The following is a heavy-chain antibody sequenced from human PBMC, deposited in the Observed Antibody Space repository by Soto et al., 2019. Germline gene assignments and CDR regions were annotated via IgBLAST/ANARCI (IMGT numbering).Heavy chain of an antibody. J-gene: IGHJ6*02. CDR1: GCSISSSSYY. V-gene: IGHV4-39*01. D-gene: IGHD1-26*01. CDR2: IYYSGST. CDR3: ARCGPYSGSYEHYYYGMDV. Sequence: SETLSLTCTVSGCSISSSSYYWGWVRQPPGKGLEWIGSIYYSGSTYYNPSLKSRVTISVDTSKNQFSLKLSSVTAAAPAWDYCARCGPYSGSYEHYYYGMDVWGQGTTVTVSS.